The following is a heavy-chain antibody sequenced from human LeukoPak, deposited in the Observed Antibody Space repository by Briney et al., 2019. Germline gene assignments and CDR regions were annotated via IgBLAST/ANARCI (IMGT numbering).Heavy chain of an antibody. CDR3: ARGYCNGDSCYYNP. V-gene: IGHV3-48*02. CDR1: GFTFSDYS. J-gene: IGHJ5*02. CDR2: ISSSSSAR. Sequence: GGSLRLSCVASGFTFSDYSMNWVRQAPGKGLEWISYISSSSSARFFADSVKGRFTISRDNAENSLYLQMNTLRDEDTAVYYCARGYCNGDSCYYNPWGQGTPVTVSS. D-gene: IGHD2-15*01.